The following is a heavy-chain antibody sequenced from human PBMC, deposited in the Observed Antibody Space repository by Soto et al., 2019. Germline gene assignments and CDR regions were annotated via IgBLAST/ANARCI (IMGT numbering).Heavy chain of an antibody. Sequence: EMQLVESGGGLVQPGGSLRLSCAASGFTFSSYDMHWVRQATGKGLEWVSAIGTAGDTYYPGSVKGRFTISRENAKNSLYLQMNSLRAGDTAVYYCARVVGDYGMDVWGQGTTVTVSS. CDR2: IGTAGDT. V-gene: IGHV3-13*01. CDR1: GFTFSSYD. CDR3: ARVVGDYGMDV. D-gene: IGHD2-15*01. J-gene: IGHJ6*02.